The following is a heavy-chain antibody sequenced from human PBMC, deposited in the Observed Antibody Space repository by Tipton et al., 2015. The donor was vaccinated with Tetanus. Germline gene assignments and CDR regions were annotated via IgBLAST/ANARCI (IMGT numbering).Heavy chain of an antibody. CDR3: AKRVCTGNTCYGTDPYYYYGLDV. CDR1: GFRFSGYG. J-gene: IGHJ6*02. CDR2: VSYDGRNK. D-gene: IGHD2-15*01. V-gene: IGHV3-30*18. Sequence: SLRLSCAASGFRFSGYGMHWVRQAPGKGLEWVAVVSYDGRNKYYADSVKGRLTISRDNSKNTLYLEMNSLRVEDTAVYYCAKRVCTGNTCYGTDPYYYYGLDVWGQGTTVTVSS.